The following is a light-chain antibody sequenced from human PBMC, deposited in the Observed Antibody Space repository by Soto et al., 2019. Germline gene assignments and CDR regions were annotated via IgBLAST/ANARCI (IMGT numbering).Light chain of an antibody. CDR3: QQSYNTPRT. CDR1: QSISNY. CDR2: AAS. Sequence: DIQMTQSPSSLSASVGDRVSITCRASQSISNYLNWYQQKPGKAPKVLIYAASSLQSGVPSRFSGSGSGTDFTLTISSLQPEDFATYYCQQSYNTPRTFGHGTKVEIK. V-gene: IGKV1-39*01. J-gene: IGKJ1*01.